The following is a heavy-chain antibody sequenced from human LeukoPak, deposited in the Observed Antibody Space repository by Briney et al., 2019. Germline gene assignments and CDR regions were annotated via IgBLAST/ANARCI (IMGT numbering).Heavy chain of an antibody. J-gene: IGHJ5*02. D-gene: IGHD1-14*01. Sequence: PSETLSPTCTVSGGSISSYYWSWIRQPPGKGLEWIGYIYYSGSTNYNPSLKSRVTISVDTSKNQFSLKLSSVTAADTAVYYRARAQMTRNQNWFAPWGQGTLVTVSS. CDR1: GGSISSYY. CDR3: ARAQMTRNQNWFAP. V-gene: IGHV4-59*01. CDR2: IYYSGST.